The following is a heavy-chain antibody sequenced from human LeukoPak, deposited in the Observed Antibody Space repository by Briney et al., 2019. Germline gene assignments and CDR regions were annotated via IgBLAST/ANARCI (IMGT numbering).Heavy chain of an antibody. D-gene: IGHD5-24*01. CDR3: AKDYVSGDGYWDFDY. J-gene: IGHJ4*02. CDR2: IKSKTDGGTT. V-gene: IGHV3-15*01. Sequence: GGSLRLSCAASGFTFSNAWMSWVRQAPGKGLEWVGRIKSKTDGGTTDYAAPVKGRFTISRDDSKNTLYLQMNSLKTEDTAVYYCAKDYVSGDGYWDFDYRGQGTLVTVSS. CDR1: GFTFSNAW.